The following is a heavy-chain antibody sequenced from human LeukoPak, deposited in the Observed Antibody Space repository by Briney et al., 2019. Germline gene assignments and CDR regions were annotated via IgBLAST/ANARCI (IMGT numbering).Heavy chain of an antibody. CDR2: INHSGST. CDR3: ARGGAYYYGSGSTSFDP. CDR1: GGSFSGYY. J-gene: IGHJ5*02. V-gene: IGHV4-34*01. D-gene: IGHD3-10*01. Sequence: PSETLSLTCAVYGGSFSGYYWSWIRQPPGKGLEWIGEINHSGSTNYNPSLKSRVTISVDTSKNQFSLKLSSVTAADTAVYHCARGGAYYYGSGSTSFDPWGQGTLVTVSS.